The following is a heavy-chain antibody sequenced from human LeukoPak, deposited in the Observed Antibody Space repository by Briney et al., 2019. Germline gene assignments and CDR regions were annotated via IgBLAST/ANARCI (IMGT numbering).Heavy chain of an antibody. Sequence: GGSLRLSCAASGFTFSSFGMSWVRQAPGKGLEWVANIKQDGSEKYYVDSVKGRFTISRDNTKNSLYLQMNSLRAEDTAVYYCAREGGYYGSGSYSYYYYYMDVWGKGTTVTVSS. CDR1: GFTFSSFG. CDR3: AREGGYYGSGSYSYYYYYMDV. J-gene: IGHJ6*03. V-gene: IGHV3-7*01. CDR2: IKQDGSEK. D-gene: IGHD3-10*01.